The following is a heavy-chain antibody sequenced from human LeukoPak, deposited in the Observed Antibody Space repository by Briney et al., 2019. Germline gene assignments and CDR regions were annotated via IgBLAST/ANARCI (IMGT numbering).Heavy chain of an antibody. D-gene: IGHD5-18*01. CDR2: ISGSGGST. V-gene: IGHV3-23*01. J-gene: IGHJ4*02. CDR3: ARVENSYGYTYDDC. CDR1: GFTFSSYA. Sequence: GGSLRLSCAASGFTFSSYAMSWVRQAPGKGLEWVSAISGSGGSTYYADSVKGRFTISRDNSKNTLYLQMNSLRAEDTAVYYCARVENSYGYTYDDCWGQGTLVTVSS.